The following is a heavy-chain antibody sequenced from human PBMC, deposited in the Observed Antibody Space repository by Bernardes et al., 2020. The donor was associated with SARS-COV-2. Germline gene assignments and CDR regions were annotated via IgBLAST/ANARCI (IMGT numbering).Heavy chain of an antibody. V-gene: IGHV3-23*01. CDR3: SKNAKYSSSSMEV. CDR1: GFTFSKNA. J-gene: IGHJ6*02. Sequence: GGSLRLSRVASGFTFSKNAMTWVRQVPGKGLEWVSAISAIGGSTYYAESVKGRFTISRDNSKNTLYLEMTSLRAEDTAVYYCSKNAKYSSSSMEVWGQGTTVTVS. D-gene: IGHD6-6*01. CDR2: ISAIGGST.